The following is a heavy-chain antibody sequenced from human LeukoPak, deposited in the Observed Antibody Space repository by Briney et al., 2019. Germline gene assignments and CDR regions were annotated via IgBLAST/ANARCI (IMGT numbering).Heavy chain of an antibody. CDR1: GGSISSSSYY. V-gene: IGHV4-39*01. J-gene: IGHJ6*02. CDR3: ARGPYGSGSNYYYGMDV. CDR2: IYYSGRT. D-gene: IGHD3-10*01. Sequence: SETLSLTCTVSGGSISSSSYYWGWIRQPPGKGLEWIGSIYYSGRTYYNPSLKSRVTISVATSKNQFSLKLSSVTAADTAVYYCARGPYGSGSNYYYGMDVWGQGTTVTVSS.